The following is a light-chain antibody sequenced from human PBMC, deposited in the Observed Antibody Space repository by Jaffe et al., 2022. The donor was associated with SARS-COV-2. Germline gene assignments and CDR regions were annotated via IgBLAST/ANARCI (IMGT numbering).Light chain of an antibody. J-gene: IGLJ3*02. CDR2: ENN. Sequence: QSVLTQPPSVSAAPGQQVTISCSGSTSNIGNGYVSWYQHLPGTAPKLLIYENNRRPSGIPDRFSGSKSGTSAALGIAGLQTGDEASYYCGTWDNSLSAWVFGGGTKLTVL. CDR3: GTWDNSLSAWV. V-gene: IGLV1-51*02. CDR1: TSNIGNGY.